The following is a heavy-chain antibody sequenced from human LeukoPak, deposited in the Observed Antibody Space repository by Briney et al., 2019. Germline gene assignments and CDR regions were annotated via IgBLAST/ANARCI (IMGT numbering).Heavy chain of an antibody. CDR3: AKSSYYDSSGYYREYYFDY. V-gene: IGHV3-23*01. CDR2: ITGSAGST. D-gene: IGHD3-22*01. CDR1: GFIFSEHN. Sequence: GGSLRLSCAASGFIFSEHNMHWVRQAPGKGLEWVSGITGSAGSTHYADSVKGRFTISRDNTKNTLYLQMNSLRAEDTAIYYCAKSSYYDSSGYYREYYFDYWGQGTLVTVSS. J-gene: IGHJ4*02.